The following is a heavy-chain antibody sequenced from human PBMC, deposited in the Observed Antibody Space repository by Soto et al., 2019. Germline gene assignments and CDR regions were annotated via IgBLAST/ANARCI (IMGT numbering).Heavy chain of an antibody. Sequence: GGSLRLSCAASGFTFNNYAMQWVRQAPGKGLEWVAVISNDGNRKYYAGSVRGRFTISRENPKNTLYLQMDSLRVEDTAVFYCVRENYYGSTTLGALDIWGQGTVVTVSS. V-gene: IGHV3-30-3*01. CDR3: VRENYYGSTTLGALDI. CDR1: GFTFNNYA. CDR2: ISNDGNRK. J-gene: IGHJ3*02. D-gene: IGHD3-10*01.